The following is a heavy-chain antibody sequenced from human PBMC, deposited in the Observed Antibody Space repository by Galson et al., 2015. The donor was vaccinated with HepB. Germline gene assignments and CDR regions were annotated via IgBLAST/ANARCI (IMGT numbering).Heavy chain of an antibody. Sequence: SVKVSCKASGYTFTNYGLSWVRQAPGQGLQWMGWISAYNGNTHYAQNFQGRVTMTTDKSTSTASMELRSLRAGDTAMYYCARVTVYYNVVTASVGYGMDVWGQGTTVTVSS. D-gene: IGHD3-9*01. CDR2: ISAYNGNT. CDR1: GYTFTNYG. J-gene: IGHJ6*02. CDR3: ARVTVYYNVVTASVGYGMDV. V-gene: IGHV1-18*01.